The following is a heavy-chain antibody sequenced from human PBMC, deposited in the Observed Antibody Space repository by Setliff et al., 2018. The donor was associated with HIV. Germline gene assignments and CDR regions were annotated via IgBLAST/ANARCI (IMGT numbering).Heavy chain of an antibody. CDR2: IYYSGST. Sequence: SETLSLTCTVSGGSISRRSYFWGWIRQPPGKGLEWIGSIYYSGSTYYNPSLKSRVTISVDTSKNHFSLKLSSVTAADTAVYYCASGEYSYGYRFDYWGQGTLVTVSS. V-gene: IGHV4-39*07. J-gene: IGHJ4*02. D-gene: IGHD5-18*01. CDR1: GGSISRRSYF. CDR3: ASGEYSYGYRFDY.